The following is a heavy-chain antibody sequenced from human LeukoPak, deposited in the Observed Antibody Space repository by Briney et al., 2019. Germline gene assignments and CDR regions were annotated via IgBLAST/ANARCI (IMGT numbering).Heavy chain of an antibody. Sequence: ASVKVSGRASGYTFTSYAMNWVRQAPGQGLEWMGGIIPIFGTANYAQKFQGRVTITTDESTSTAYMELSSLRSEDTAVYYCARGHDSIPPDAFDIWGQGTMVTVSS. CDR1: GYTFTSYA. V-gene: IGHV1-69*05. CDR2: IIPIFGTA. D-gene: IGHD3-3*01. CDR3: ARGHDSIPPDAFDI. J-gene: IGHJ3*02.